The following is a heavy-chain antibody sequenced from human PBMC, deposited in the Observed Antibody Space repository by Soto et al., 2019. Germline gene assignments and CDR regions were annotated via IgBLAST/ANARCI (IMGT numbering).Heavy chain of an antibody. V-gene: IGHV5-10-1*01. CDR2: IDPSDSYT. CDR1: GYSFTSYW. J-gene: IGHJ4*02. D-gene: IGHD3-10*01. Sequence: PGESLKISCKGSGYSFTSYWISWVRQMPGKGLEWMGRIDPSDSYTNYSPSFQGHVTISADKSISTAYLQWSSLKASDTAMYYCASGVSGTLDYWGKGTLVTVSP. CDR3: ASGVSGTLDY.